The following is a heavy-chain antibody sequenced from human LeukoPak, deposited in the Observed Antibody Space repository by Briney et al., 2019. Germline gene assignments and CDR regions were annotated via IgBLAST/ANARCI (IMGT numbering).Heavy chain of an antibody. Sequence: GGSLRLSCEASGFTFSSYWMHWVRQAPAKGPEWVSRIQNDGSSTVYADSVKGRFTISRDNAKNTLYLQMNSLRVEDTAVYFCARARSGYYSDYWGQGTLVTVSS. CDR1: GFTFSSYW. D-gene: IGHD3-22*01. V-gene: IGHV3-74*01. CDR2: IQNDGSST. J-gene: IGHJ4*02. CDR3: ARARSGYYSDY.